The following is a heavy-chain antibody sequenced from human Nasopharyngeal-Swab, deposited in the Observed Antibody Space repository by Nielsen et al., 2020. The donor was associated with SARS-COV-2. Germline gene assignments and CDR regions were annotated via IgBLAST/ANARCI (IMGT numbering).Heavy chain of an antibody. J-gene: IGHJ2*01. CDR2: SRVKANGYTA. CDR3: ARDRGYNWNYLRYWYFDL. CDR1: GFTLGDYY. Sequence: GESLKISCLASGFTLGDYYMDWVRQAPGKGLEWLGHSRVKANGYTAEYAASVTGRFTLSRDESKNLVYLQLNSLTIEDTAVYYCARDRGYNWNYLRYWYFDLWGRGTLVTVSS. D-gene: IGHD1-7*01. V-gene: IGHV3-72*01.